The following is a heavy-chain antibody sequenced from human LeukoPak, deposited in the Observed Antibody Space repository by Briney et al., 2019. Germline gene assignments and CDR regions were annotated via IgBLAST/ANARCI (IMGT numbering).Heavy chain of an antibody. V-gene: IGHV3-48*04. CDR2: ISSSSSTI. Sequence: TGGSLRLSYAASGFTFSSYSMNWVRQAPGKGLEWVSYISSSSSTIYYADSVKGRFTISRDNAKNSLYLQMNSLRAEDTAVYYCARDPDCSSTSCYDGSAFDIWGQGTMVTVSS. J-gene: IGHJ3*02. CDR1: GFTFSSYS. CDR3: ARDPDCSSTSCYDGSAFDI. D-gene: IGHD2-2*01.